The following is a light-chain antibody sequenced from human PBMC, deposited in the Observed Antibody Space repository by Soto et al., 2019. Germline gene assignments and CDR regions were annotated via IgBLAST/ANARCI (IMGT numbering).Light chain of an antibody. CDR3: QQYGSSLPYT. CDR2: GAS. Sequence: EIVLTQSPGTLSLSPEERATLSCRASQSISSNYLAWYQQKPGQAPRLLIYGASGRATGIPDRFSGSGSGTDFTLTISRLEPEDIAVYYCQQYGSSLPYTFGQGTKLEIK. V-gene: IGKV3-20*01. J-gene: IGKJ2*01. CDR1: QSISSNY.